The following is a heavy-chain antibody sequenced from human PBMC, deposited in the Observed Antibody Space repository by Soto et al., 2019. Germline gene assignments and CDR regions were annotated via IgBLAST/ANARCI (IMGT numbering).Heavy chain of an antibody. CDR2: IHSSSRYI. Sequence: EVQLVESGGGQVKPGGSLRLSCAASGFSFSTYSMNWVRQAPGKGLEWVSSIHSSSRYIYYADSVKGRFTISRDNAKNSLFLQMSSLRAEYTAVYYCARGSQNFWMREDAFDIWGQGTMVSVSS. CDR3: ARGSQNFWMREDAFDI. CDR1: GFSFSTYS. D-gene: IGHD3-3*01. V-gene: IGHV3-21*01. J-gene: IGHJ3*02.